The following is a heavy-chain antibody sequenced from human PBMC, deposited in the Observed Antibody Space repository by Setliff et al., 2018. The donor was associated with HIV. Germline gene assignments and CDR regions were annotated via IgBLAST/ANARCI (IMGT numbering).Heavy chain of an antibody. CDR2: ISDNGDIV. CDR3: AGERGTFDY. CDR1: GFTFNDYV. J-gene: IGHJ4*02. D-gene: IGHD3-10*01. V-gene: IGHV3-11*01. Sequence: GSLRLSCAASGFTFNDYVMTWIRHVPGKGLECISYISDNGDIVYYADSVKGRFTISRENLNTSLHLQMNSLRAEDTAVYYCAGERGTFDYWGQGTLFTVSS.